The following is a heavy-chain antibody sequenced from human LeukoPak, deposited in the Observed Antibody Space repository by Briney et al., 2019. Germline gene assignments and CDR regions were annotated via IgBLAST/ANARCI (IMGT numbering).Heavy chain of an antibody. J-gene: IGHJ6*02. V-gene: IGHV4-59*01. CDR2: IYYSGST. Sequence: SETLSLTCTVSGGSISSYYWSWTRQPPGKGLEWIGYIYYSGSTNYNPSLKSRVTISVDTSKNQFSLKLSSVTAADTAVYYCARDRLELGMDVWGQGTTVTVSS. D-gene: IGHD1-7*01. CDR1: GGSISSYY. CDR3: ARDRLELGMDV.